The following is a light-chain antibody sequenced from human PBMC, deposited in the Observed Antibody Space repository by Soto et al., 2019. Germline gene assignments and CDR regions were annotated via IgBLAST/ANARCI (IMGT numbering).Light chain of an antibody. J-gene: IGKJ3*01. V-gene: IGKV3-11*01. CDR2: GVS. Sequence: DIVLTQSPATLSLSPGERVTLSCRASESVFGFLAWYQQKPGQAPRLLMYGVSTRATGIPARFSGGGSATDFTLTISSLQSEDSAVYYCQRHSDWPFACGLGTRMDI. CDR3: QRHSDWPFA. CDR1: ESVFGF.